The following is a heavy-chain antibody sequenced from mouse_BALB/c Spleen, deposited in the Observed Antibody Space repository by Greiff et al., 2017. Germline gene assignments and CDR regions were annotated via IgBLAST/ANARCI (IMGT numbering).Heavy chain of an antibody. CDR1: GYAFSSYW. Sequence: QVQLQQSGAELVRPGSSVKISCKASGYAFSSYWMNWVKQRPGQGLEWIGQIYPGDGDTNYNGKFKGKATLTADKSSSTAYMQLSSLTSEDSAVYFCARVGNLSLTGFDYWGQGTTLTVSS. CDR2: IYPGDGDT. V-gene: IGHV1-80*01. CDR3: ARVGNLSLTGFDY. D-gene: IGHD4-1*01. J-gene: IGHJ2*01.